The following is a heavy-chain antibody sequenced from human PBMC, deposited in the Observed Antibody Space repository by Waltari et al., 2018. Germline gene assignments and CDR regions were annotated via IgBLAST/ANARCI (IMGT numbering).Heavy chain of an antibody. D-gene: IGHD3-3*01. J-gene: IGHJ6*03. CDR2: INPSGGST. V-gene: IGHV1-46*01. CDR3: ARGVYYDFWSGYPSPYYYYYYMDV. Sequence: QVQLVQSGAEVKKPGASVKVSCKASGYTFTSYYMHWVRQAPGQGLEWMGIINPSGGSTSYAQKFQGRVTMTRDTSTSTVYMELSSLRSEDTAVYYCARGVYYDFWSGYPSPYYYYYYMDVWGKGTTVTVSS. CDR1: GYTFTSYY.